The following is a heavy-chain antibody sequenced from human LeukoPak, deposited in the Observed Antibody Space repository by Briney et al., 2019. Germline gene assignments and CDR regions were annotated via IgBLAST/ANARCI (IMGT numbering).Heavy chain of an antibody. CDR3: AIFVYVWGSYRHDY. D-gene: IGHD3-16*02. CDR2: MYYSGST. V-gene: IGHV4-34*01. Sequence: SETLSLTCAVYGGSFSGYYWSWIRQPPGKGLDWIGSMYYSGSTYYNPSLKSRITISVDTSKNHFSLKLSSVTAADTAVYYCAIFVYVWGSYRHDYWGQGTLVTVSS. CDR1: GGSFSGYY. J-gene: IGHJ4*02.